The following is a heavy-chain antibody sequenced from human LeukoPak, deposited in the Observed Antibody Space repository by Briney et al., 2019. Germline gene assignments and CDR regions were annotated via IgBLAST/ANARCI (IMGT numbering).Heavy chain of an antibody. D-gene: IGHD2-2*02. Sequence: SETLSLTCTVSGGSISSYYWSWIRQPPGKGLEWIGYIYYSGSTNYYPSLKSRVTISVDTSKNQFSLKLTSVTAADTAVYYCARRCYTDSCDLWGRGTLVTVSS. V-gene: IGHV4-59*01. CDR1: GGSISSYY. CDR2: IYYSGST. J-gene: IGHJ2*01. CDR3: ARRCYTDSCDL.